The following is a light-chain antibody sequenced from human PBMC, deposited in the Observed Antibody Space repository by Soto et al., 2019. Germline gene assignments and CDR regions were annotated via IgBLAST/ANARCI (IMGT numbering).Light chain of an antibody. CDR1: QTITSY. J-gene: IGKJ4*01. CDR2: GAS. CDR3: QQTYSTPLT. Sequence: DIQMTQSPSSLSASVGDRVTITCRSSQTITSYLNWYQQKPGKAPKLLMYGASSLQSGVPSRFSGSGSGTDFTLTISSLQPEDFATYYGQQTYSTPLTFGGGTKVEIK. V-gene: IGKV1-39*01.